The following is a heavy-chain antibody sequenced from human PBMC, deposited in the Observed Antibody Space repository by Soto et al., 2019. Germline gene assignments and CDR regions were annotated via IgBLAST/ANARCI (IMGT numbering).Heavy chain of an antibody. Sequence: ASVKVSCKASGYTFTSYGISWVRQAPGQGLEWMGWISAYNGNTNYAQKLQGRVTMTTDTSTSTVYMELSSLRSEDTAVYYCARGPYALGAFDIWGQGTMVTVSS. CDR3: ARGPYALGAFDI. V-gene: IGHV1-18*04. CDR1: GYTFTSYG. J-gene: IGHJ3*02. CDR2: ISAYNGNT. D-gene: IGHD2-2*01.